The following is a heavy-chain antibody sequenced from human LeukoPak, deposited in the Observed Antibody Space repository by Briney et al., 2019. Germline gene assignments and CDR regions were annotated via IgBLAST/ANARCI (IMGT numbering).Heavy chain of an antibody. D-gene: IGHD5-12*01. J-gene: IGHJ4*02. V-gene: IGHV3-30*02. CDR1: GFTFNSYG. CDR2: IRYDGSNK. CDR3: AKGGDIVATTYYFDY. Sequence: PGGSLRLSCAASGFTFNSYGMHWVRQAPGKGLEWVAFIRYDGSNKYYTDSVKGRFTISRDNSKNTLYVQMNILRAEDTAVYYCAKGGDIVATTYYFDYWGQGTLVTVSS.